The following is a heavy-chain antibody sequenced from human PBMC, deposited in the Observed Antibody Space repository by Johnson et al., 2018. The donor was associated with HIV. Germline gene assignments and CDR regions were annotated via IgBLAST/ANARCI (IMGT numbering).Heavy chain of an antibody. Sequence: QVQLVESGGDMVKPGRSLRLSCAASGFTFSTYVMYWVRQAPGKGLEWVAVIWYDGSNKNYADSVKGRFTISRDNSKNTLYLQMNSLRAEDTAVYYCATSTASDAFDIWGQGTMVTVSS. CDR1: GFTFSTYV. CDR3: ATSTASDAFDI. D-gene: IGHD1-1*01. J-gene: IGHJ3*02. CDR2: IWYDGSNK. V-gene: IGHV3-33*08.